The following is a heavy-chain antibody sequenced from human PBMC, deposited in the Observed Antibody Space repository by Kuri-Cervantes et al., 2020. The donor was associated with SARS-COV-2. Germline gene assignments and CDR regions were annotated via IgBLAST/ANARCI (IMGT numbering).Heavy chain of an antibody. CDR1: GYNYNVYG. V-gene: IGHV1-18*01. Sequence: ASLKVSCKTSGYNYNVYGVTWVRQAPGQGLEWMGWVSAYGGTPTYSQKFQGRVTFSTDTFTTTSYMELRSLRSDDTAVYYCARGVPYYFDGTVSLRYYLDYWCQGPLVPVSS. CDR3: ARGVPYYFDGTVSLRYYLDY. CDR2: VSAYGGTP. J-gene: IGHJ4*02. D-gene: IGHD3-22*01.